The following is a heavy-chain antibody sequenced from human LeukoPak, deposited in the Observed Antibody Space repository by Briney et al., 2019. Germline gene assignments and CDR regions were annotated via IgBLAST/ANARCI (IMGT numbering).Heavy chain of an antibody. J-gene: IGHJ5*02. CDR1: GFTFSSYS. Sequence: PGGSLRLSCAASGFTFSSYSMNWVRQAPGKGLEWVANIKQDGSEKYYVDSVKGRFTISRDNAKNSLYLQMNSLRAEDTAVYYCARDGSYTIFGVVVLGNWFDPWGQGTLVTVSS. CDR2: IKQDGSEK. V-gene: IGHV3-7*01. CDR3: ARDGSYTIFGVVVLGNWFDP. D-gene: IGHD3-3*01.